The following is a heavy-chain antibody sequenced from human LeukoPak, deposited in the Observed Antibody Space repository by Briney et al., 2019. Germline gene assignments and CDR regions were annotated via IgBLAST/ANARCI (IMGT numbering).Heavy chain of an antibody. D-gene: IGHD2-21*02. J-gene: IGHJ3*01. CDR2: IFYAGTT. Sequence: SETLSLTCNVSGGSITTFYWSWTRHPPPPGLELICFIFYAGTTHYNPSLKSRVTISVDSSKNQFSLSLSSVTAADTAVYYCARQLRSDAFDFWGQGTLVTVSS. CDR1: GGSITTFY. V-gene: IGHV4-59*08. CDR3: ARQLRSDAFDF.